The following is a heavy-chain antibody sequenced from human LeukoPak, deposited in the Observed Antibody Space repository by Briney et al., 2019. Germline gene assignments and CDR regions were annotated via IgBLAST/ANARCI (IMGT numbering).Heavy chain of an antibody. V-gene: IGHV1-2*02. J-gene: IGHJ3*01. CDR1: GYTFTHYY. Sequence: ASVKVSCTASGYTFTHYYIHWMRQAPGQGLEGMGWINPKRGVTTYAQKFQGRVTMTRDTSITTAYMELTRLRSDDTTIYYCARERNYGDYGNAFDVWGQGTKVTVSS. D-gene: IGHD4-17*01. CDR2: INPKRGVT. CDR3: ARERNYGDYGNAFDV.